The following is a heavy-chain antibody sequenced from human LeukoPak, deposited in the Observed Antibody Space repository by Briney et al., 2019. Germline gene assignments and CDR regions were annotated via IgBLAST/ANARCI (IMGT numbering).Heavy chain of an antibody. CDR2: FDPEDGET. Sequence: ASVKVSCKVSGYTLTELSMHRVRQAPGKGLEWMGGFDPEDGETIYAQKFQGRVTMTEDTSTDTAYMELSSLRSEDTAVYYCATYDSSGYLYFDYWGQGTLVTVSS. J-gene: IGHJ4*02. CDR3: ATYDSSGYLYFDY. V-gene: IGHV1-24*01. D-gene: IGHD3-22*01. CDR1: GYTLTELS.